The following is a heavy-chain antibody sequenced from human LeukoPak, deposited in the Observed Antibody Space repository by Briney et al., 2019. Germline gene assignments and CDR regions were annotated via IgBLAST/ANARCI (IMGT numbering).Heavy chain of an antibody. V-gene: IGHV3-74*01. Sequence: GGSLRLSCAASGFTFSTYWMHWVRQAPGKGLVWVSRINSDGSRTNYADSVRGRFTISRDNAKNTLYLQMNSLRAEDTAVYYCAKDGDRYSSSWLDYWGQGTLVTVSS. CDR1: GFTFSTYW. D-gene: IGHD6-13*01. CDR3: AKDGDRYSSSWLDY. CDR2: INSDGSRT. J-gene: IGHJ4*02.